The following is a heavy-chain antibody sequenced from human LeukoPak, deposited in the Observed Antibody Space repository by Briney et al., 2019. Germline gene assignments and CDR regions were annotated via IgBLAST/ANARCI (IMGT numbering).Heavy chain of an antibody. J-gene: IGHJ5*02. CDR3: ATRDGYDNWFDP. D-gene: IGHD5-24*01. V-gene: IGHV4-31*11. CDR2: IYYSGST. Sequence: PSETLSLTCAVSGGSISSSNWWSWIRQHPGKGLEWIGYIYYSGSTYYNPSLKSRVTISVDTSKNQFSLKLSSVTAADTAVYYCATRDGYDNWFDPWGQGTLVTVSS. CDR1: GGSISSSNW.